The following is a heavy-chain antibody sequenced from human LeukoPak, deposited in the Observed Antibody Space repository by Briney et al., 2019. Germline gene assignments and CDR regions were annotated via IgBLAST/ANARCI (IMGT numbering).Heavy chain of an antibody. Sequence: KASETLSLTCTVSGGSISSSIYYWVWIRQPPGKGLEWIGSIYHSGSTYYNPSLKSRVTISVDTSKNQFSLKLSSVTAADTAVYYCARVIVVADNWFDPWGQGTLVTVSS. CDR1: GGSISSSIYY. D-gene: IGHD3-22*01. CDR3: ARVIVVADNWFDP. V-gene: IGHV4-39*07. CDR2: IYHSGST. J-gene: IGHJ5*02.